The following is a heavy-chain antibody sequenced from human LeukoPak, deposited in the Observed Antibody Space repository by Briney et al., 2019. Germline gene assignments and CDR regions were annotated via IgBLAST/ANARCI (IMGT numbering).Heavy chain of an antibody. CDR3: ARDRPFLPQSTDY. V-gene: IGHV1-18*01. CDR2: ISAYNGNT. CDR1: GGTFSSYG. J-gene: IGHJ4*02. Sequence: GSSVKVSCKASGGTFSSYGISWVRQAPGQGLEWMGWISAYNGNTNYAQKLQGRVTMTTDTSTSTAYMELRSLRSDDTAVYYCARDRPFLPQSTDYWGQGTLVTVSS.